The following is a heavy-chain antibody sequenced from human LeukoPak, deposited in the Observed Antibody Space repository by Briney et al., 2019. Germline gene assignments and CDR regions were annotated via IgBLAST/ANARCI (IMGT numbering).Heavy chain of an antibody. CDR3: ARSSGWWSLDY. V-gene: IGHV3-23*01. CDR1: GFTFSTAS. D-gene: IGHD6-19*01. Sequence: RGSLRLSCAASGFTFSTASLHWVRQAPGRGLEWVSAFDTGFGTYYPDSLRGRFTISRDNSKNTLFLQMNSLRAEDTAVYYCARSSGWWSLDYWGQGTLVTVSS. CDR2: FDTGFGT. J-gene: IGHJ4*02.